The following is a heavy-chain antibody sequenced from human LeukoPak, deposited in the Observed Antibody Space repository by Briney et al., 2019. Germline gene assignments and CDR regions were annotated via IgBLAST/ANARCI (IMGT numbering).Heavy chain of an antibody. CDR2: INPNSGGT. Sequence: ASVKVSCKASGYTFTGYYMHWVRQAPGQGLEWMGRINPNSGGTNYAQKFQGRVTMTRDTSISTAYMELSRLGSDDTAVYYCAREGGDPAWFDIWGQGTMVTVSS. CDR1: GYTFTGYY. V-gene: IGHV1-2*06. J-gene: IGHJ3*02. D-gene: IGHD3-10*01. CDR3: AREGGDPAWFDI.